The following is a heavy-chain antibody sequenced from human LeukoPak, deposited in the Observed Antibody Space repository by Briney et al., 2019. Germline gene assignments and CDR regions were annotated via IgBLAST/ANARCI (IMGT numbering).Heavy chain of an antibody. D-gene: IGHD2-15*01. J-gene: IGHJ6*02. Sequence: ASVKVSCKASGYTFTSYDINWVRQATGQGLEWMGWMNPNSGNTGYAQKFQGRVTMTRNTSISTAYMELSSLRSEDTAVYYCARERSGGSCMYYYYGMDVWGQGTTVTVSS. V-gene: IGHV1-8*01. CDR2: MNPNSGNT. CDR1: GYTFTSYD. CDR3: ARERSGGSCMYYYYGMDV.